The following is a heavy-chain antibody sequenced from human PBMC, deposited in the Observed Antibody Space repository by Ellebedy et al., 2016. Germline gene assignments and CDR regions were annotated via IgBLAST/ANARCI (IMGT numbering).Heavy chain of an antibody. CDR2: ISSSSSYI. Sequence: GESLKISXAASGFTFSSYSMNWVRQAPGKGLEWVSSISSSSSYIYYADSVKGRFTISRDNAKNSLYLQMNSLRAEDTAVYYCARVWEMATITGAGWGQGTLVTVSS. D-gene: IGHD5-24*01. J-gene: IGHJ4*02. CDR3: ARVWEMATITGAG. V-gene: IGHV3-21*01. CDR1: GFTFSSYS.